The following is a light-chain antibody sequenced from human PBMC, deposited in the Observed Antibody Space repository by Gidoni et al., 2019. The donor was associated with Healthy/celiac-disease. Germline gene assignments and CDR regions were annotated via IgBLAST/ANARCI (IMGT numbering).Light chain of an antibody. CDR2: WAS. CDR3: QQYYSTPYT. J-gene: IGKJ2*01. CDR1: QSVLYSSNNKNY. V-gene: IGKV4-1*01. Sequence: IVMTQSPVSLAVSLGERATINCKSSQSVLYSSNNKNYLAWYQQKPGQPPKLLIYWASTRESGVPDRVSGSGSGTDFTLTISSLQAEDVAVYYCQQYYSTPYTFXQXTKLEIK.